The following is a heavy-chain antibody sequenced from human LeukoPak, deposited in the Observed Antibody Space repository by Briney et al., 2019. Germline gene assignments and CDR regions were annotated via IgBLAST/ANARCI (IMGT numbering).Heavy chain of an antibody. V-gene: IGHV4-34*01. CDR3: ARGVDEDKNWFDP. J-gene: IGHJ5*02. CDR1: GGSFSGYY. Sequence: SETLSLTCAVYGGSFSGYYWSWIRQPPGKGLEWIGEINHSGSTNYNPSLKSRVTISVDTSKNQSSLKLSSVTAADTAVYYCARGVDEDKNWFDPWGQGTLVTVSS. D-gene: IGHD3/OR15-3a*01. CDR2: INHSGST.